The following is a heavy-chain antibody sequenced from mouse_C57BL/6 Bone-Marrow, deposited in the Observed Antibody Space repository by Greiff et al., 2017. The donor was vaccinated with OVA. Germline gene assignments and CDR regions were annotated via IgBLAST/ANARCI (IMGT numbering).Heavy chain of an antibody. J-gene: IGHJ3*01. V-gene: IGHV1-4*01. CDR1: GYTFTSYT. CDR2: INPSSGYT. D-gene: IGHD2-1*01. Sequence: QVQLQQSGAELARPGASVKMSCKASGYTFTSYTMHWVKQRPGQGLEWIGYINPSSGYTKYNQKFKDKATLTADKSSSTAYMQLSSLTSEDSAVYYCEREDGNWFAYWGQGTLVTVSA. CDR3: EREDGNWFAY.